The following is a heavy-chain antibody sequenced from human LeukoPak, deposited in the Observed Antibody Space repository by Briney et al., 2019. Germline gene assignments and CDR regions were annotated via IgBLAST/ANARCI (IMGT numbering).Heavy chain of an antibody. V-gene: IGHV3-21*01. Sequence: GRSLRLSCAASGFTFSSYSMNWVRQAPGKGLEWVSSISSSSYIYYADSVKGRFTISRDNAKNSLYLQMNSLRAEDTAVYYCARAQPHNFDYWGQGTLVTVSS. CDR2: ISSSSYI. J-gene: IGHJ4*02. CDR3: ARAQPHNFDY. CDR1: GFTFSSYS.